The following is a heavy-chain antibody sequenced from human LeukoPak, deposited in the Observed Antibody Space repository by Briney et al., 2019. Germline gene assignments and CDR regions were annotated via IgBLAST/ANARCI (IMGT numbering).Heavy chain of an antibody. CDR1: GFTVSSNY. CDR2: IYSGGST. J-gene: IGHJ4*02. V-gene: IGHV3-53*01. Sequence: GGSLRLSCAASGFTVSSNYMSWVRQAPGKGLEWVSVIYSGGSTYYADSVKGRFTISRDNSKNTLYLQMNSPRAEDTAVYYCARDVYDSSGYYSGYWGQGTLVTVSS. CDR3: ARDVYDSSGYYSGY. D-gene: IGHD3-22*01.